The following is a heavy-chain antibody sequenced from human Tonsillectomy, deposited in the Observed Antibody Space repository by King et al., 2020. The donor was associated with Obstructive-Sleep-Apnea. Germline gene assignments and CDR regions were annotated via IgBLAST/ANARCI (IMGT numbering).Heavy chain of an antibody. V-gene: IGHV4-34*01. CDR2: INHSGST. CDR3: ARGRIKYSYEYYYYGMDV. D-gene: IGHD5-18*01. J-gene: IGHJ6*02. Sequence: QVQLQQWGAGLLKPSETLSLTCAVYGGSFSGYYWSWIRQPPGKGLEWIGEINHSGSTNYNPSLKSRVTISVDTSKNQFSLKLSSVTAADTAVYYCARGRIKYSYEYYYYGMDVWGQGTTVTVSS. CDR1: GGSFSGYY.